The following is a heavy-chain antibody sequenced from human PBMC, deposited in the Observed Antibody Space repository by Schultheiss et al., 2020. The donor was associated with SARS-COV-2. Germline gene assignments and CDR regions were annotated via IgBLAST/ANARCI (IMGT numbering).Heavy chain of an antibody. CDR3: ARARRITIFGVVTEFDY. Sequence: SQTLSLTCAVSGGSISSGGYSWSWIRQPPGKGLEWIGYIYYSGSTYYNPSLKSRVTISVDTSKNQFSLKLSSVTAADTAVYYCARARRITIFGVVTEFDYWGQGTLVTVSS. D-gene: IGHD3-3*01. CDR2: IYYSGST. V-gene: IGHV4-30-4*07. CDR1: GGSISSGGYS. J-gene: IGHJ4*02.